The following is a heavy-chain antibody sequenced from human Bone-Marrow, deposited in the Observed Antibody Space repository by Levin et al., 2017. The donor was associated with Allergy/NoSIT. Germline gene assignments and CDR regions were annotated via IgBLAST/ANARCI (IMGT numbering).Heavy chain of an antibody. CDR2: VYYTGFT. D-gene: IGHD4-11*01. J-gene: IGHJ3*02. CDR3: AKLHEASNSAFDI. Sequence: SQTLSLTCTVSGASIGSDSLYWSWVRQPPGGGLEWIGYVYYTGFTNYNPSLETRVTLSVVPSKNQFSLEMSSVTAADTAVYYGAKLHEASNSAFDIWGQGTMVTVSS. V-gene: IGHV4-61*01. CDR1: GASIGSDSLY.